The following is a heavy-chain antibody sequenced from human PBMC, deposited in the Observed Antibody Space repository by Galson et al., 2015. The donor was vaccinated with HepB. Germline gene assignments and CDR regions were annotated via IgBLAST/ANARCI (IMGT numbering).Heavy chain of an antibody. V-gene: IGHV3-23*01. CDR1: GFTFNSYA. J-gene: IGHJ4*02. D-gene: IGHD1-26*01. Sequence: SLRLSCAASGFTFNSYALSWVRQAPGKGLEWVSGISGSGGSTKYADSVKGRFTISRDNSKNTLYLQMNSLRAEDTALYYCASLVGVDYWGQGTLVTVSS. CDR3: ASLVGVDY. CDR2: ISGSGGST.